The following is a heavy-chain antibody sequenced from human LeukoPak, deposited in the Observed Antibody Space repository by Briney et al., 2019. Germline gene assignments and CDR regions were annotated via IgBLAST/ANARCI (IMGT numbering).Heavy chain of an antibody. CDR2: INHSGST. D-gene: IGHD3-10*01. J-gene: IGHJ6*03. V-gene: IGHV4-34*01. CDR1: GGSFSGYY. CDR3: ARRWNYYGSGSYLDPYYYYYYMDV. Sequence: PSETLSLTCAVYGGSFSGYYWSWIRQPPGKGLEWIGEINHSGSTNYNPSLKSRVTISVDTSKNQFSLKLSSVTAADTAVYYCARRWNYYGSGSYLDPYYYYYYMDVWGKGTTVTISS.